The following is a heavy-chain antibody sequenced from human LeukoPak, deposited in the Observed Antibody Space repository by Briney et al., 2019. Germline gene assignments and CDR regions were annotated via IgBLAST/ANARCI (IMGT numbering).Heavy chain of an antibody. Sequence: PSETLSLTCTVSGGSISSYYWSWIRQPPGKRLEWIGYIYYSGSTNYNPSLKSRVTISVDTSKNQFSLKLSSVTAADTAVYYCARRRPGIAAAASLWYFDYWGQGTLVTVSS. J-gene: IGHJ4*02. V-gene: IGHV4-59*08. CDR3: ARRRPGIAAAASLWYFDY. CDR1: GGSISSYY. D-gene: IGHD6-13*01. CDR2: IYYSGST.